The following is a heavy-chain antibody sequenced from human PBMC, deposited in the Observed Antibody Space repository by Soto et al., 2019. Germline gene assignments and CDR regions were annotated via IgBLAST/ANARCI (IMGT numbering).Heavy chain of an antibody. CDR1: GGTFSSYA. D-gene: IGHD2-15*01. J-gene: IGHJ6*01. V-gene: IGHV1-69*13. CDR2: IIPIFGTA. Sequence: SVKVSCKASGGTFSSYAISWVRQAPGQGLEWMGGIIPIFGTANYAQKFQGRVTITADESTSTAYMELSSLRSEDTAVYYCARDGSGRYYGMDVWGQGTTVTVSS. CDR3: ARDGSGRYYGMDV.